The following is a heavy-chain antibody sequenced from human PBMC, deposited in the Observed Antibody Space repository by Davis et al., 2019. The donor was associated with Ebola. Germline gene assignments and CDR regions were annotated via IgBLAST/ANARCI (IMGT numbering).Heavy chain of an antibody. CDR3: AASAGTVGKFDY. V-gene: IGHV1-8*01. CDR1: GYTFTSYD. CDR2: MNPNSGNT. Sequence: ASVTVSCKASGYTFTSYDINWVRQANGQGLEWMGWMNPNSGNTGFAQKFQGRVTITRDMSTSTSFLDLSNLRSEDTAVYYCAASAGTVGKFDYWGQGTLVTVSS. D-gene: IGHD1-14*01. J-gene: IGHJ4*01.